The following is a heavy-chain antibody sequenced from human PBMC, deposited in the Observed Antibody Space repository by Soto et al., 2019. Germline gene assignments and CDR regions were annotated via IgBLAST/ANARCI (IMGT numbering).Heavy chain of an antibody. J-gene: IGHJ4*02. V-gene: IGHV4-30-2*01. Sequence: QLQLQESGSGLVKPSQTLSLTCAVSGGSISSGGYSWSWIRQPPGKGLEWIGYIYHSGSTYYNPSLKSRVTIAVDRSKNQFSLKLSSVNAADTAVYYCARVVCSGGSCYEPFDYWGQGTLVAVSS. D-gene: IGHD2-15*01. CDR2: IYHSGST. CDR1: GGSISSGGYS. CDR3: ARVVCSGGSCYEPFDY.